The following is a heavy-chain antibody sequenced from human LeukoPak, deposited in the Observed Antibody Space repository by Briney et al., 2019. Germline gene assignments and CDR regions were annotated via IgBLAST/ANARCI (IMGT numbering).Heavy chain of an antibody. J-gene: IGHJ4*02. D-gene: IGHD2-21*01. CDR1: GFNFGGYS. CDR2: VLSGGGST. Sequence: GGSLRLSCEGSGFNFGGYSMSWVRQAPGKGLEWVSGVLSGGGSTYYADAVKGRFTISRDNSRSTLYLQMNSLRAADTAVYYCANDAIYGDGYWEFDYWGQGTLVTVSS. CDR3: ANDAIYGDGYWEFDY. V-gene: IGHV3-23*01.